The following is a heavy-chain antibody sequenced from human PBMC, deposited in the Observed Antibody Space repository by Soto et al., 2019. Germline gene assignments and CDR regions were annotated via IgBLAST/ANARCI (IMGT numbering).Heavy chain of an antibody. J-gene: IGHJ4*02. V-gene: IGHV2-5*02. D-gene: IGHD3-10*01. Sequence: QITLKESGPTLVKPTQTLTLTCTFSGISLSTSGVGVGWIRQPPGQALEWLALMYWDDDKRYSPSLKSRLTISKDATTDQVSRTRTNMDPVDTATYYCAHVPLLQWFGESWGYFDYWGQGTLVTVSS. CDR2: MYWDDDK. CDR3: AHVPLLQWFGESWGYFDY. CDR1: GISLSTSGVG.